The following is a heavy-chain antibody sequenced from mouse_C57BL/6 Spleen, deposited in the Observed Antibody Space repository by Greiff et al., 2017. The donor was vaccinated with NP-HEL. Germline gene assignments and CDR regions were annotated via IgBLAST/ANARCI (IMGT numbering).Heavy chain of an antibody. J-gene: IGHJ2*01. V-gene: IGHV1-53*01. Sequence: VQLQQPGTELVKPGASVKLSCKASGYTFTSYWMHWVKQRPGQGLEWIGNINPSNGGTNYNEKFKSKATLTVDKSSSTAYMQLSSLTSEDSAVYYCARDELGRGGLFDYWGQGTTLTVSS. CDR2: INPSNGGT. D-gene: IGHD4-1*01. CDR3: ARDELGRGGLFDY. CDR1: GYTFTSYW.